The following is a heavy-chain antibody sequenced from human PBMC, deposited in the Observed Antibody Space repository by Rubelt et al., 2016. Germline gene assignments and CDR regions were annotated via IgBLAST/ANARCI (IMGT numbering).Heavy chain of an antibody. J-gene: IGHJ6*02. Sequence: EVHLLESGGGLVQPGGSLRLSCAASGFTFSTYAMNWVRQAPGKGLEWVSGVVAGGDYTYYADSVKGRFPISRDNSKNTLYLQMDRLRAEDTAVYYCARGWGTITGTNYGMDVWGQGTTVTVSS. V-gene: IGHV3-23*01. CDR2: VVAGGDYT. CDR3: ARGWGTITGTNYGMDV. CDR1: GFTFSTYA. D-gene: IGHD1-7*01.